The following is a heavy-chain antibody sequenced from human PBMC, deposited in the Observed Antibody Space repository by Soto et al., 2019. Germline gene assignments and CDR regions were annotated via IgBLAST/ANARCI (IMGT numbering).Heavy chain of an antibody. Sequence: QVQLQESGPGLVKPSQTLSLTCTVSGGSISSGGYYWSWIRQHPGKGLEWIGYIYYTGSTYYNPSLNRRVTISVDTSKNQFSLKLSSVTAADTAVYYCATLYMVRGVRTFDYWGQGTLVTVSS. J-gene: IGHJ4*02. CDR2: IYYTGST. CDR1: GGSISSGGYY. V-gene: IGHV4-31*03. D-gene: IGHD3-10*01. CDR3: ATLYMVRGVRTFDY.